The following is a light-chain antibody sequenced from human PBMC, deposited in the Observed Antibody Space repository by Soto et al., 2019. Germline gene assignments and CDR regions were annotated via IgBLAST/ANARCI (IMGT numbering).Light chain of an antibody. CDR3: QQYESTPPT. CDR2: WAS. CDR1: QSVLYSSNNKNY. J-gene: IGKJ2*01. V-gene: IGKV4-1*01. Sequence: DIVMTQSPDCLAVSLDGRATINCKSSQSVLYSSNNKNYLAWYQQRPGQPPKLLIYWASTRESGVPDRFSGSGSGTDFTLTITSLQAEDVALYYCQQYESTPPTLGQGTKLEIK.